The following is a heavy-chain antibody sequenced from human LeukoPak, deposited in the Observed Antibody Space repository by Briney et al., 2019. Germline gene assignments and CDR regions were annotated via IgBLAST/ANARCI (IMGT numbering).Heavy chain of an antibody. Sequence: PSETLSLTCTVSGGSISSYYWSWIRQPPGKGLEWIGYIYYSGSTNYNPSLKSRVPISVDTSKNQFSLKLSSVTAADTAVYYCARSDSGYANFDYWGQGTLVTVSS. J-gene: IGHJ4*02. CDR2: IYYSGST. CDR3: ARSDSGYANFDY. D-gene: IGHD5-12*01. V-gene: IGHV4-59*01. CDR1: GGSISSYY.